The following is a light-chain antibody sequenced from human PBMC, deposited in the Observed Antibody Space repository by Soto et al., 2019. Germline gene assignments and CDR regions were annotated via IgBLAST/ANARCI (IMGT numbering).Light chain of an antibody. J-gene: IGLJ1*01. CDR1: SSDVGGSNY. Sequence: QSVLTQPASVSGSPGQSITISCTGTSSDVGGSNYVSGYQQLPGKAPKLMIYDVSDRPSGVSKRFSGSKSANTASLTISGLQAEDEADYYCSSYTSSSLYVFGTGTKVTVL. CDR2: DVS. V-gene: IGLV2-14*01. CDR3: SSYTSSSLYV.